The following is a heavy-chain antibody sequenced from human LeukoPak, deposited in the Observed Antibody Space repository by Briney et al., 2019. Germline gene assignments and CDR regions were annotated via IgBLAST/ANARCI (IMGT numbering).Heavy chain of an antibody. J-gene: IGHJ4*02. Sequence: PGGSLRLSCAASTFIFSGYSMNWVRQAPGKGLEWVSAISGSGGSTYYADSVKGRFTISRDNSKNTLYLQMNSLRAEDTAVYYCATTSTGSIAAANHYFDYWGQGTLVTVSS. D-gene: IGHD6-13*01. CDR1: TFIFSGYS. CDR2: ISGSGGST. V-gene: IGHV3-23*01. CDR3: ATTSTGSIAAANHYFDY.